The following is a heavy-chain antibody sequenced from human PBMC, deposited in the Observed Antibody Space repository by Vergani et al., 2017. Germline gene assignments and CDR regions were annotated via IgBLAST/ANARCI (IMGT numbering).Heavy chain of an antibody. Sequence: EVQLVQSGAEVKKPGESLRISCKGSGYSFTSYWISWVRQMPGKGLEWMGRIDPSDSYTNYSPSFQGHVTISADKSISTAYLQWSSLKASDTAMYYCASLKGDAVAGIDYYGMDVWGQGTTVTVSS. CDR2: IDPSDSYT. CDR1: GYSFTSYW. D-gene: IGHD6-19*01. CDR3: ASLKGDAVAGIDYYGMDV. J-gene: IGHJ6*02. V-gene: IGHV5-10-1*01.